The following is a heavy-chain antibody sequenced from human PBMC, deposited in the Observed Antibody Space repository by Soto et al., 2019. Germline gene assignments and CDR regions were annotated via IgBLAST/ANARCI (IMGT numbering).Heavy chain of an antibody. CDR3: ARADSWYYYGMDV. CDR2: IYYSGST. Sequence: SETLSLTCTVSGGSISSGDYYWSWIRQPPGKGLEWIGYIYYSGSTYYNPSLKSRVTISVDTSKNQFSLKLSSVTAADTAVYYCARADSWYYYGMDVWGQGTTVTVSS. CDR1: GGSISSGDYY. J-gene: IGHJ6*02. V-gene: IGHV4-30-4*01.